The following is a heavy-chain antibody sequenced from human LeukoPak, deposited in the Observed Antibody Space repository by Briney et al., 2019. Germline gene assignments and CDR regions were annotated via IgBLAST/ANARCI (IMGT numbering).Heavy chain of an antibody. CDR3: VKEASWSGYYITYYFDY. CDR2: IRYDINTK. Sequence: GGSLRLSCAASGFTFSSCGMHWVRQAPGKGLEWVAFIRYDINTKSYAESVRGRFTISRDNSNNTLYLEMNSLRPEDTAVYYCVKEASWSGYYITYYFDYWGQGTLVTVSS. V-gene: IGHV3-30*02. CDR1: GFTFSSCG. J-gene: IGHJ4*02. D-gene: IGHD3-3*01.